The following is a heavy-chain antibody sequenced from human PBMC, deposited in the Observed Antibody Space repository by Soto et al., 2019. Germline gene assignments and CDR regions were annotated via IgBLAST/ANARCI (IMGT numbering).Heavy chain of an antibody. D-gene: IGHD5-18*01. CDR1: GFSFSNYN. Sequence: LGLSCAASGFSFSNYNMNWVRQAPGKGLEWVSYISASSSTIYYADSVKGRFTISRDNAKNSLYLQMNSLTDEDTAVYYCARHGYNYGGGYFVHSGQGTLVTVSS. CDR2: ISASSSTI. V-gene: IGHV3-48*02. CDR3: ARHGYNYGGGYFVH. J-gene: IGHJ4*02.